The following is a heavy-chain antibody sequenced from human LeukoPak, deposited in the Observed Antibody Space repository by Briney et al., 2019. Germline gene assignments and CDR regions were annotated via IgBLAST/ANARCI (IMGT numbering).Heavy chain of an antibody. V-gene: IGHV1-2*02. CDR1: EYTFTAYF. Sequence: GASVKVSCKASEYTFTAYFIHWVRQAAGQGLEWMGWINPYSGGTNYAQRFQGRVTMTRDTSISTAFMELRSLRSDDTAVYYCARGCNDTSGYYRGDWFDPWGQGTLVTVSS. J-gene: IGHJ5*02. D-gene: IGHD3-22*01. CDR2: INPYSGGT. CDR3: ARGCNDTSGYYRGDWFDP.